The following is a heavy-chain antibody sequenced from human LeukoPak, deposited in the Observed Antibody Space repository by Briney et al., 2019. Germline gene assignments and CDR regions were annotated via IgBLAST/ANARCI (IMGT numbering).Heavy chain of an antibody. V-gene: IGHV1-18*01. J-gene: IGHJ4*02. D-gene: IGHD3-22*01. CDR1: GYTFTSNG. CDR2: ISSDNGNT. Sequence: ASVKVSCKASGYTFTSNGVSWVRQAPGQGLEWMGWISSDNGNTHYAQKLQGRVTMTTDTSTSVAYMELRSLRSDDTAVYYCARDLRTYYYDTSGLSLFDYRGQGTLVTVSS. CDR3: ARDLRTYYYDTSGLSLFDY.